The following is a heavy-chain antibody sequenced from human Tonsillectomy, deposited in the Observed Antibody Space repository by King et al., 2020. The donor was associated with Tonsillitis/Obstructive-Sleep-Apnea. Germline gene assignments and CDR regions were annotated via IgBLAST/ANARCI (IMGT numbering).Heavy chain of an antibody. J-gene: IGHJ6*03. CDR3: VRRGVDSKWPYYYYYMDV. CDR2: IYPGDSDT. CDR1: GYSFTSYW. V-gene: IGHV5-51*01. D-gene: IGHD3/OR15-3a*01. Sequence: MQLVQSGAEVRKPGESLKISCKGSGYSFTSYWIGWVRQMPGKGLEWMGIIYPGDSDTRYSPSFQGQVTISADKSISTAYLQWSSLKASDTAMYYCVRRGVDSKWPYYYYYMDVWGKGTTVTVSS.